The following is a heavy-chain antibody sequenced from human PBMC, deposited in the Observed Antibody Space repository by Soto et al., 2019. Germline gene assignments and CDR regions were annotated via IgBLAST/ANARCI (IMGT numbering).Heavy chain of an antibody. CDR2: IYHSGST. D-gene: IGHD3-22*01. CDR3: ARHNYDSSGYYHYYYGMEV. CDR1: GGSIGDINW. Sequence: QCVTYAVSGGSIGDINWRRSVRQPTGKGLEWIGEIYHSGSTNYNPSLKSRVTISVDKSKNQFSLKLSSVTAADTAVYYCARHNYDSSGYYHYYYGMEVCGQGTTVTVSS. V-gene: IGHV4-4*02. J-gene: IGHJ6*02.